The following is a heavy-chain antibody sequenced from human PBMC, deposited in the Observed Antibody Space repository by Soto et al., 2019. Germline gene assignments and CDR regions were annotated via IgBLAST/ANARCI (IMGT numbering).Heavy chain of an antibody. CDR1: GFTLRIDA. J-gene: IGHJ3*02. CDR3: ANDRASTGIADTFDI. Sequence: EVQLLESGGGLVQPGGSLRLSCASSGFTLRIDAMSWVLQAPVKGLEWVSAITDSGGNKYQADSVEGRFTIARYNTMDMLYLLINSMRADDTTVYYCANDRASTGIADTFDIWGQGTMITVSS. D-gene: IGHD6-13*01. V-gene: IGHV3-23*01. CDR2: ITDSGGNK.